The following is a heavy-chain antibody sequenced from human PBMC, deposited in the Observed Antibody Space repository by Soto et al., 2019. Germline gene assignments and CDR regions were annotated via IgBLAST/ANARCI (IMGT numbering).Heavy chain of an antibody. CDR1: GFTFSSYG. Sequence: PGGSLRLSXAASGFTFSSYGMHWVRQAPGKGLEWVAVISYDGSNKYYADSVKGRFTISRDNSKNTLYLQMNSLRAEDTAVYYCAKGSVPAARTYYYYYGMDVWGQGTTVTVSS. V-gene: IGHV3-30*18. CDR2: ISYDGSNK. CDR3: AKGSVPAARTYYYYYGMDV. D-gene: IGHD2-2*01. J-gene: IGHJ6*02.